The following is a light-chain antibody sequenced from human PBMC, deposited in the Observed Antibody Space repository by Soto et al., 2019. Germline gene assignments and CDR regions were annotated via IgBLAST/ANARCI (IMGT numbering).Light chain of an antibody. CDR1: QSLSSN. CDR3: QQYNNWPRMLS. J-gene: IGKJ4*01. V-gene: IGKV3-15*01. CDR2: ATS. Sequence: EIVLTQFPDTLYVSPGERATLSCRASQSLSSNVAWYQQRPGQAPRLLIYATSSRASDVPARFSGSGSGTEFTLTIASLQSEDFAIYYCQQYNNWPRMLSLGGGTKVDIK.